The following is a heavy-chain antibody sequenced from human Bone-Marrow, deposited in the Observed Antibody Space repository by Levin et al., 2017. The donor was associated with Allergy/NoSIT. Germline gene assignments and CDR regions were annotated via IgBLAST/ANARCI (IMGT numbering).Heavy chain of an antibody. D-gene: IGHD2-8*01. V-gene: IGHV3-21*01. J-gene: IGHJ3*01. CDR3: AKVGSCPNGEGYAVDSFDR. CDR2: ISSSSRYI. Sequence: GGSLRLSCAASGFKFSDYSMNWVRQAPGKGLEWVSSISSSSRYIYYRDSVKGRFVISRDNAKNSLYLQMNSLRGEDTALYYCAKVGSCPNGEGYAVDSFDRWGPGTPVTVSS. CDR1: GFKFSDYS.